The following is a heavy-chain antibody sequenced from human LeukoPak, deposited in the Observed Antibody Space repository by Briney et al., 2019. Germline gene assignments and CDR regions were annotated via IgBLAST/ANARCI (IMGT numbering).Heavy chain of an antibody. Sequence: SETLSLTCAVYGGSFSGYYWSWIRQPPGKGLEWIGEIDHSGSTNYNPSLKSRVTISVDTSKNQFSLKLSSVTAADTAVYYCARGYSSSWYVGGLDYWGQGTLVTVSS. V-gene: IGHV4-34*01. CDR2: IDHSGST. D-gene: IGHD6-13*01. CDR1: GGSFSGYY. CDR3: ARGYSSSWYVGGLDY. J-gene: IGHJ4*02.